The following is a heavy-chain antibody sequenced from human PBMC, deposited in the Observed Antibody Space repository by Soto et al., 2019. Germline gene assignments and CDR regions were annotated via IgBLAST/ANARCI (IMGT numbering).Heavy chain of an antibody. Sequence: EVQVVESGGGLVQPGGSLRLSCAASGFTVSSDYMSWVRQAPGKGLEWVSVIYSGGSTYYADSVKGRFTISRANSKSTLSLQMNSLRAEDTAVYYCARDPRERNGVSVWGQGTTVTVSS. V-gene: IGHV3-66*01. CDR3: ARDPRERNGVSV. J-gene: IGHJ6*02. CDR1: GFTVSSDY. CDR2: IYSGGST.